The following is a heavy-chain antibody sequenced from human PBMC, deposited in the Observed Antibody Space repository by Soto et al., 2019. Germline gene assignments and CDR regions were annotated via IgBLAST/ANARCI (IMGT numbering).Heavy chain of an antibody. J-gene: IGHJ3*02. CDR1: GYTFTGYY. D-gene: IGHD2-15*01. Sequence: ASVKVSCKASGYTFTGYYMHWVRQAPGQGLEWMGWINPNSGGTNYAQKFQGWVTMTMDTSISTAYMELSRLRSDDTAVYYCARDRGYCSGGSCLDDAFDIWGQGTTVTVS. CDR2: INPNSGGT. CDR3: ARDRGYCSGGSCLDDAFDI. V-gene: IGHV1-2*04.